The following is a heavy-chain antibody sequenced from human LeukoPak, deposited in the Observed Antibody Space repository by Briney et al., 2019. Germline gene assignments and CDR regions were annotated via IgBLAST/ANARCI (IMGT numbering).Heavy chain of an antibody. Sequence: ASVKVSCKASGYTFTGYYMHWVRQAPGQGLEWMGWINPNSGGTNYAQKFQGRVTMTRDTSISTAYMELSRLRSDDTAVYYCARDYYDSSGFGQVYFDYWGQGTLVTVS. CDR1: GYTFTGYY. J-gene: IGHJ4*02. V-gene: IGHV1-2*02. D-gene: IGHD3-22*01. CDR2: INPNSGGT. CDR3: ARDYYDSSGFGQVYFDY.